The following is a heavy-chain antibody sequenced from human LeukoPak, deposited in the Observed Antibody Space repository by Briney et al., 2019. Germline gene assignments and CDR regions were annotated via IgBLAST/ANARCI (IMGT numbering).Heavy chain of an antibody. D-gene: IGHD3-3*01. CDR2: IRYDGSNK. V-gene: IGHV3-30*02. CDR1: GFTFSSYG. Sequence: GGSLRLSCAASGFTFSSYGMHWVRQAPGKGLEWVAFIRYDGSNKYYADSVKGRFTISRDNSKNTLYLQMNSLRAEDTAVYYCAKDNLHYDFWSGYYEGGNWFDPWSQGTLVTVSS. CDR3: AKDNLHYDFWSGYYEGGNWFDP. J-gene: IGHJ5*02.